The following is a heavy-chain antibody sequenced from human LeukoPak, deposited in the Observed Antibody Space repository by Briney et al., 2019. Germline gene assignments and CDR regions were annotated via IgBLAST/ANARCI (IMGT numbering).Heavy chain of an antibody. CDR3: ARAAARPMNFDY. V-gene: IGHV3-53*01. J-gene: IGHJ4*02. CDR1: GFAVSSSY. Sequence: PGGSLRLSCAASGFAVSSSYMTWVRQSPGKGLEWVSVIYSGGSTYYADYVKGRFTISRDNSKNTLYLQMNSLRAVDTAVYYCARAAARPMNFDYWGQGTLVTVSS. CDR2: IYSGGST. D-gene: IGHD6-6*01.